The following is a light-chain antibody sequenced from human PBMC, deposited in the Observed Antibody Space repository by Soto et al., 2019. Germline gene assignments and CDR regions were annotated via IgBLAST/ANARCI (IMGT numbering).Light chain of an antibody. CDR3: QQYGSAPLT. V-gene: IGKV3-20*01. CDR1: ESVSDNY. CDR2: GAS. Sequence: EIGLTHCPGTLSLSPGEIATLSCRAIESVSDNYLAWYQQRSGQAPRLVIYGASSRASAVPDRFSGSGSGADFTLTISRLEPEDFEVYYCQQYGSAPLTFGGGTKVDIK. J-gene: IGKJ4*01.